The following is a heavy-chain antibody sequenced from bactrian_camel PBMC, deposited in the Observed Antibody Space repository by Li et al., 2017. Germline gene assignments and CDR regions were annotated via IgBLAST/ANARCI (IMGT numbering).Heavy chain of an antibody. D-gene: IGHD1*01. V-gene: IGHV3S55*01. CDR1: GFTRVSGC. J-gene: IGHJ4*01. CDR3: AVQGGRWDSCLMAAYTY. CDR2: IDGDGRI. Sequence: HVQLVESGGGSVRAGGSLRLSCVVSGFTRVSGCMGWFRQAPGKEREGVATIDGDGRITYAEPAKGRFIISQDNAKNTLYLQMDSLKPEDTAMYSCAVQGGRWDSCLMAAYTYWGQGTQVTVS.